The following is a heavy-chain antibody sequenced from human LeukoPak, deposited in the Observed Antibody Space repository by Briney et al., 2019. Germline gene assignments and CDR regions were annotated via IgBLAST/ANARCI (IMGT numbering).Heavy chain of an antibody. CDR1: GFGVSSDY. J-gene: IGHJ4*02. V-gene: IGHV3-53*01. CDR2: LYSAGST. CDR3: ARYHTALNY. D-gene: IGHD5-18*01. Sequence: PGGSLRLSCAASGFGVSSDYMTWVRRAPGKGLERVSGLYSAGSTYYADSVKGRFTISRDNSKNTLYLQMNNLRVEDTAVYYCARYHTALNYWGQGTLVTASS.